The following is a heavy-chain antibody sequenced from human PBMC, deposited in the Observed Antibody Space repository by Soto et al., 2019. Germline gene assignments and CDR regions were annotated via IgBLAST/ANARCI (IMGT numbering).Heavy chain of an antibody. J-gene: IGHJ4*02. CDR3: AREGGYSGVDRRTYYFDY. D-gene: IGHD5-12*01. CDR1: GGTFSSYA. V-gene: IGHV1-69*12. CDR2: IIPICGTA. Sequence: QVQLVQSGAEVKKPGSSVKVSCKAAGGTFSSYASSWVRQAPGQGLEWMGGIIPICGTANYAQKFQGRVTISAEASPSTDYTEMSSLRSEDTGVYYCAREGGYSGVDRRTYYFDYWGQGTLVTVS.